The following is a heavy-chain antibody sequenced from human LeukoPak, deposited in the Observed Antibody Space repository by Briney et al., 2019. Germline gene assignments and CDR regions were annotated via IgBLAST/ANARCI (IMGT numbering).Heavy chain of an antibody. CDR1: GYTFTVNY. D-gene: IGHD2-2*01. V-gene: IGHV1-2*02. CDR2: MNPNSGVT. Sequence: ASVKVSCKPSGYTFTVNYLHWVRQAPGQGLEWVGWMNPNSGVTGYAQNFQGRVTMTRDTSISTAYMELSSLTSDDTAVYYCTRGAGTSWFGYWGQGSLVTVSS. CDR3: TRGAGTSWFGY. J-gene: IGHJ4*02.